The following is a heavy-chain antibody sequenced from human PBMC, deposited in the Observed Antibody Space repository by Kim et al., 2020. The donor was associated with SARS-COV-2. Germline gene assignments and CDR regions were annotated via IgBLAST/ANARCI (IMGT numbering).Heavy chain of an antibody. CDR2: INHSGIT. Sequence: SETLSLTCAVYGGSFSGYYWSWIRQPPGKGLEWIGEINHSGITNYNPSLKSRVTISVDTSKNQFSLKLSSVTAADTAVYYCARGVYSNYYYGMDVWGQGT. J-gene: IGHJ6*02. D-gene: IGHD4-4*01. CDR1: GGSFSGYY. CDR3: ARGVYSNYYYGMDV. V-gene: IGHV4-34*01.